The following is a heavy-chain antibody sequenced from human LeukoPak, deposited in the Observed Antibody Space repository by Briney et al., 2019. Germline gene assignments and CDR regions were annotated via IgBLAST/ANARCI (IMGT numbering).Heavy chain of an antibody. CDR3: ARVGLAYCGGDCYSAYAY. Sequence: ASVKVSCKASGYTFTSYGISWVRQAPGQGLEWMGWINPDSGGTNCAQKFQGRVTMTRDTSISTAYMELSRLRSDDTAVYYCARVGLAYCGGDCYSAYAYWGQGTLVTVSS. V-gene: IGHV1-2*02. CDR2: INPDSGGT. CDR1: GYTFTSYG. J-gene: IGHJ4*02. D-gene: IGHD2-21*02.